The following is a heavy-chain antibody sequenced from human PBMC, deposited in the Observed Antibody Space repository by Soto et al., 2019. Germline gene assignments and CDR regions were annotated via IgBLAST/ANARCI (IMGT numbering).Heavy chain of an antibody. CDR1: GFTFSSYV. CDR3: ATASIAARPSYYYGMDV. Sequence: EVQLLESGGGLVQPGGSLRLSCAASGFTFSSYVMSWVRQAPGKGLEWVSAISGSGGSTYYADSVKGRFTISRDNSKNTLYLQMNSLRAEDTAVYYCATASIAARPSYYYGMDVWGQGTTVTVSS. D-gene: IGHD6-6*01. CDR2: ISGSGGST. V-gene: IGHV3-23*01. J-gene: IGHJ6*02.